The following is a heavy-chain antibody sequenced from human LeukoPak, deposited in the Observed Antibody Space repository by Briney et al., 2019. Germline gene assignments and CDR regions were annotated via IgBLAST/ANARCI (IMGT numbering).Heavy chain of an antibody. Sequence: ASVKVSCKASGYTFTSYGISWVRQAPGQGLEWMGWISAYNGNTNYAQKLQGRVTMTTDTSTSTAYMELRSLRSDDTAVYYCARDYGDPGNDAFDIWGQGTMVTVSS. J-gene: IGHJ3*02. CDR1: GYTFTSYG. CDR2: ISAYNGNT. D-gene: IGHD4-17*01. CDR3: ARDYGDPGNDAFDI. V-gene: IGHV1-18*01.